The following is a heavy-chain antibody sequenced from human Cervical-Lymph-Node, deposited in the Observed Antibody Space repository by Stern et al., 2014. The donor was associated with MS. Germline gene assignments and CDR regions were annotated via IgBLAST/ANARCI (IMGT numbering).Heavy chain of an antibody. J-gene: IGHJ6*04. Sequence: VQLVESGGGLVKPGGSLRLSCDTSGFTFTSYSMTWVRQAPGQGLEWGSSISFSSSYIYYADSVKGRFTISRDNAKKSLYLQMNSLRAEDTAVYHCARGEDFRSGSLPYGMDVGGKGTTVTVSS. D-gene: IGHD3-3*01. V-gene: IGHV3-21*01. CDR3: ARGEDFRSGSLPYGMDV. CDR1: GFTFTSYS. CDR2: ISFSSSYI.